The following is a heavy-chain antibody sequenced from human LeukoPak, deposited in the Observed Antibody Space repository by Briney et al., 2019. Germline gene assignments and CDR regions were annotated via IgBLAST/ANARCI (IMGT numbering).Heavy chain of an antibody. CDR2: INHSGGT. CDR3: ARRGSIGLYY. Sequence: SETLSLTCTVSGDSIISNIYWWDWVRLPPGKGLEWIGDINHSGGTNYIPSLKSRVTISVDTSKNQFSLKLSSVTAADTAVYYCARRGSIGLYYWGQGTLVTVSS. CDR1: GDSIISNIYW. J-gene: IGHJ4*02. V-gene: IGHV4-39*07. D-gene: IGHD3-16*01.